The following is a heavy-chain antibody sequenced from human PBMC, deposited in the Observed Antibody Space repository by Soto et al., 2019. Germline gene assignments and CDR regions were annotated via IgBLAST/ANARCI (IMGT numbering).Heavy chain of an antibody. V-gene: IGHV1-18*01. Sequence: ASVKVSCKASGYTFTSYGISWVRQAPGQGLEWMGWISAYNGNTNYAQKLQGRVTMTTDTSTSTAYMELRSLRSDDTAVYYCARDLGNWNTILYFEYWGQGTLVTVPQ. CDR1: GYTFTSYG. J-gene: IGHJ4*02. CDR2: ISAYNGNT. CDR3: ARDLGNWNTILYFEY. D-gene: IGHD1-20*01.